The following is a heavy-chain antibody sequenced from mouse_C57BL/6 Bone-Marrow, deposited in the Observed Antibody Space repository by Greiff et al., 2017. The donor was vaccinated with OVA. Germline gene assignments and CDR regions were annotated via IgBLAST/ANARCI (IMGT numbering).Heavy chain of an antibody. CDR1: GFTFSSYA. V-gene: IGHV5-4*01. D-gene: IGHD2-1*01. CDR3: ARDQGNYWYFDV. J-gene: IGHJ1*03. CDR2: ISDGGSYT. Sequence: EVHLVESGGGLVKPGGSLKLSCAASGFTFSSYAMSWVRQTPDKRLEWVATISDGGSYTYYPDNVKGRFTISRDNAKNNLYLQMSHLKSEDTAMYYCARDQGNYWYFDVWGTGTTVTVSS.